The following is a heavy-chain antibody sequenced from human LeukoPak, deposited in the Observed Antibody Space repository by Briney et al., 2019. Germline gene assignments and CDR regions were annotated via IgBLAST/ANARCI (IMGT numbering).Heavy chain of an antibody. CDR2: IPGSGGST. V-gene: IGHV3-23*01. CDR1: GFTFSSYA. CDR3: AKDREDYYDSSGPPM. D-gene: IGHD3-22*01. J-gene: IGHJ3*01. Sequence: PGGSLTLSCAAAGFTFSSYAMSWGRLPQRNGKGLVSTIPGSGGSTSYAPSVKGRFTISRDNSKNTLYLHMNSLRAEDTAVYYCAKDREDYYDSSGPPMWGQGTMVTVSS.